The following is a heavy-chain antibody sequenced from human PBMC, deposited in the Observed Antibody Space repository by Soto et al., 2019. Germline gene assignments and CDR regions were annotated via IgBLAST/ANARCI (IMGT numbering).Heavy chain of an antibody. V-gene: IGHV1-18*01. CDR3: VRVGDSYGYRGSSYCDY. Sequence: QVQLVQSAAEVKKPGASVKVSCKASGYTFTNYGISCVRQAPGQGLEWVGWIGAYNGNTDYAQKFQGRVTMTADTSTRTAYMEVRSLRSDATALSFCVRVGDSYGYRGSSYCDYWGQGTLVTVSS. CDR2: IGAYNGNT. D-gene: IGHD3-16*01. J-gene: IGHJ4*02. CDR1: GYTFTNYG.